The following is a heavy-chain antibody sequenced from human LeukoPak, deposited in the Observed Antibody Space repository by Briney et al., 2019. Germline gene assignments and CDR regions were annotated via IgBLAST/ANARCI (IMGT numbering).Heavy chain of an antibody. J-gene: IGHJ6*03. CDR2: IYYTGTT. CDR3: AREDITMVRGVKSRYMDV. Sequence: PSETLSLTCTVSGGSISSYYWSWFRQPPGKGLEWIGYIYYTGTTNYNPSLKSRVTISVDTSKNQFSLKLSSVTAADTAVYYCAREDITMVRGVKSRYMDVWGKGTTVTVSS. V-gene: IGHV4-59*12. D-gene: IGHD3-10*01. CDR1: GGSISSYY.